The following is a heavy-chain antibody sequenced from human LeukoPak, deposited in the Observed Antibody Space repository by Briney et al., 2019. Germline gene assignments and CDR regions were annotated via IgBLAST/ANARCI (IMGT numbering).Heavy chain of an antibody. D-gene: IGHD1-20*01. Sequence: GGSLRLSCEVSGFNLNTYAMNWVRQAPGKGLEWVSYISGSGSTIYYTDSVKGRFTISRDNAKNSLYLQMNSLRAEDTAVYYCVRDPGITGTSYWGQGTLVTVSS. CDR3: VRDPGITGTSY. V-gene: IGHV3-48*03. CDR1: GFNLNTYA. J-gene: IGHJ4*02. CDR2: ISGSGSTI.